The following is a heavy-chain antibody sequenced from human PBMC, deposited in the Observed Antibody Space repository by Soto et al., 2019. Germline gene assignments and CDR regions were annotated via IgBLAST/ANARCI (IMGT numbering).Heavy chain of an antibody. CDR1: GFTFSTYA. D-gene: IGHD4-4*01. Sequence: PXGSLRLSCAAAGFTFSTYAMNWVRQAPGQGLEWVSTITASGITYQAESVQGRFTLSRDNSKNTLSLQMNSLRAGDTAVYYCAKGQQLLNYNYYGLDVWGQGTTVTVSS. CDR2: ITASGIT. V-gene: IGHV3-23*01. J-gene: IGHJ6*02. CDR3: AKGQQLLNYNYYGLDV.